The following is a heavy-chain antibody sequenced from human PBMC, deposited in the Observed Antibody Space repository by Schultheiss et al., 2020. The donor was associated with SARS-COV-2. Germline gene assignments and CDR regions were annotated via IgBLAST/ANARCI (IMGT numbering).Heavy chain of an antibody. Sequence: SQTLSLTCAISGDSVSSNSAAWTWIRQSPSRGLEWLGRTYYRSKWYTEYAVSVKGRITINPDTSKNHFSVQLTSVTAADTAVYYCAREDFWSGYMYYFDYWGQGTLVTVSS. D-gene: IGHD3-3*01. V-gene: IGHV6-1*01. J-gene: IGHJ4*02. CDR3: AREDFWSGYMYYFDY. CDR2: TYYRSKWYT. CDR1: GDSVSSNSAA.